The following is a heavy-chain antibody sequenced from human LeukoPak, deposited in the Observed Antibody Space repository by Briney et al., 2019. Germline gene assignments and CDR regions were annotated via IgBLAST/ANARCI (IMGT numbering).Heavy chain of an antibody. D-gene: IGHD2-2*01. CDR2: INHSGST. CDR1: GGSFSGYY. V-gene: IGHV4-34*01. J-gene: IGHJ6*03. Sequence: PSETLSLTCAVYGGSFSGYYLSWIRQPPGKGLEWIGEINHSGSTNYNPSLKSRVTISVDTSKNQFSLKLSSVTAADTAVYYCARTYCSSTSCYPTNYYYYYYMHVWGKGTTVTVSS. CDR3: ARTYCSSTSCYPTNYYYYYYMHV.